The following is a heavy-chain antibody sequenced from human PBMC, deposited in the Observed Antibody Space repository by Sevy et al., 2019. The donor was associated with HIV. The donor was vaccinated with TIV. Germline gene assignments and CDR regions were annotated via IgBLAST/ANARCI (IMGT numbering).Heavy chain of an antibody. J-gene: IGHJ3*01. CDR3: AKDRIWELGGSFDV. Sequence: GGSLRLSCAASGFTSSNYAMSWVRQAPGKGLEWVSGLSGSGGSIYYADSVKGRFTISRDNSRNTLYLQMNSLRAEDTAVYYCAKDRIWELGGSFDVWGQGTMVTVSS. CDR2: LSGSGGSI. D-gene: IGHD1-26*01. V-gene: IGHV3-23*01. CDR1: GFTSSNYA.